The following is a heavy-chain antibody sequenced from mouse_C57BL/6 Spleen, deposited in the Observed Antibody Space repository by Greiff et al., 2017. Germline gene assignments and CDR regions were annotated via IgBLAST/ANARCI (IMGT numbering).Heavy chain of an antibody. V-gene: IGHV1-61*01. CDR2: IYPSDSET. Sequence: VQLQQPGAEPVRPGSSVKLSCKASGYTFTSYWMDWVKQRPGQGLEWIGNIYPSDSETHYNQKFKDKATLTVDKSSSTAYMQLSSLTSEDSAVYYCATYYGSSWFAYWGQGTLVTVSA. D-gene: IGHD1-1*01. CDR3: ATYYGSSWFAY. CDR1: GYTFTSYW. J-gene: IGHJ3*01.